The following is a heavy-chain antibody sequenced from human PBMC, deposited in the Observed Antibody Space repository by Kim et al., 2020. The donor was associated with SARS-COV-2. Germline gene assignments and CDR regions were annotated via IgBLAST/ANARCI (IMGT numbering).Heavy chain of an antibody. V-gene: IGHV3-30*18. Sequence: GGSLRLSCAASGFTFSSYGMHWVRQAPGKGLEWVAVITYDGSNKYYADSVKGRFTISRDNSKNTLYLQMNSLRAEDTAVYYCAKELPPGCSSGSSYYYYGMDVWGQGTTVTVSS. D-gene: IGHD6-19*01. CDR3: AKELPPGCSSGSSYYYYGMDV. CDR1: GFTFSSYG. CDR2: ITYDGSNK. J-gene: IGHJ6*02.